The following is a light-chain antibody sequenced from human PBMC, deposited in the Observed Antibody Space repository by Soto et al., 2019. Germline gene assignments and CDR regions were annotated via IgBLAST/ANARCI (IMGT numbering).Light chain of an antibody. J-gene: IGKJ3*01. CDR1: QTVSSSY. CDR3: HQYGNSPPFT. Sequence: EIVLTQSPGTLSLSPGERATLSCRASQTVSSSYLAWYQQKPGQAPRLLIYAASSRATGIPDRFSGSGSGTDFTLTISRLEPEDFAVYYCHQYGNSPPFTFGPGTKVDIK. V-gene: IGKV3-20*01. CDR2: AAS.